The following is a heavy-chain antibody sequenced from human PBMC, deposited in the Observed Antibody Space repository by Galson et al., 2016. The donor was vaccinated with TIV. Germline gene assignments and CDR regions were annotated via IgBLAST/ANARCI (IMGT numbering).Heavy chain of an antibody. Sequence: SLRLSCAASGFTFGSYGMHWVRQAPGKGLDWVALISYDRSNKNYADSVKGRFTISRDNSKNTLYLQMNSLRAEDTAVYYCARDSSGYFSFDCWGQGTPVTVSS. D-gene: IGHD3-22*01. V-gene: IGHV3-30*03. J-gene: IGHJ4*02. CDR3: ARDSSGYFSFDC. CDR2: ISYDRSNK. CDR1: GFTFGSYG.